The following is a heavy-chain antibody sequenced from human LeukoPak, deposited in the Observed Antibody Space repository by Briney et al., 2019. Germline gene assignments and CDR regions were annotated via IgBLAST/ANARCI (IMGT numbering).Heavy chain of an antibody. J-gene: IGHJ4*02. D-gene: IGHD6-13*01. V-gene: IGHV3-21*01. CDR3: ATGLPSYSSSWYPGY. Sequence: GGSLRLSCAGSGFTLNDYTMNWVRQAPGRGLEEVSSISSSSIYIFHADSLKGRFTISRDNAKNSLYLQMNSLRVEDTAVYYCATGLPSYSSSWYPGYWGQGTLVTVSS. CDR2: ISSSSIYI. CDR1: GFTLNDYT.